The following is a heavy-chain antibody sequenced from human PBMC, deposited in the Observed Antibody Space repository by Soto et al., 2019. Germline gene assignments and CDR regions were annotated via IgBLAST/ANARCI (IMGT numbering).Heavy chain of an antibody. J-gene: IGHJ6*02. CDR3: ARDCSSCHGPLVYYGMAV. D-gene: IGHD6-13*01. V-gene: IGHV3-30-3*01. CDR1: GFTFSSYA. CDR2: ISYDGSNK. Sequence: PGGSLRLSCAASGFTFSSYAMHWVRQAPGKGLEWVAVISYDGSNKYYADSVKGRFTISRDNSKNTLYLQMNSLRAEDTAVYYCARDCSSCHGPLVYYGMAVWGQGTTVTVSS.